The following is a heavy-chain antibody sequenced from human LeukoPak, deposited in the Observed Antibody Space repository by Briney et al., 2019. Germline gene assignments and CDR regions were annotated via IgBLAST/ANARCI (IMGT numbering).Heavy chain of an antibody. V-gene: IGHV3-23*01. CDR1: GFTFSSYS. D-gene: IGHD3-16*01. Sequence: GGSLRLSCAASGFTFSSYSMNWVRQAPGKGLEWVSAISGSGGSTYYADSVKGRFTISRDNSKNTLYLQMNSLRAEDTAVYYCAKDLQAWGYFDYWGQGTLVTVSS. CDR2: ISGSGGST. CDR3: AKDLQAWGYFDY. J-gene: IGHJ4*02.